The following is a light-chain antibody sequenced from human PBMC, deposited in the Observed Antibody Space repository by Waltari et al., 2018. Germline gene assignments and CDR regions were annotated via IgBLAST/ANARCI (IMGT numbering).Light chain of an antibody. CDR1: SSTVGGYNY. J-gene: IGLJ3*02. Sequence: QSALTQPASVSGSPGQSITISCTCTSSTVGGYNYVSWYQQHPGKAPKLMIYYVSNRPSGVSNRFSGSKSGNTASLTISGLQAEDEADYYCSSYTSSSTLGVFGGGTKLTVL. CDR2: YVS. CDR3: SSYTSSSTLGV. V-gene: IGLV2-14*03.